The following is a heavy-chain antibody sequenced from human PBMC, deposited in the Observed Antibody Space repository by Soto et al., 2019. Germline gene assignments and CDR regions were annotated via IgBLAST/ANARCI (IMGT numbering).Heavy chain of an antibody. D-gene: IGHD6-19*01. J-gene: IGHJ4*02. CDR3: ARGAALAYKLDL. CDR1: GFTFTSDS. V-gene: IGHV3-21*06. Sequence: EVQLVESGGGLVKPGGSVRLSCEASGFTFTSDSMTWVRQAPGKGLEWVSSISSHGRDIVYAYSVKGRFTISRDNAKDSQQLKMNCLKGEDSAVSYGARGAALAYKLDLWGQGTLVTVSS. CDR2: ISSHGRDI.